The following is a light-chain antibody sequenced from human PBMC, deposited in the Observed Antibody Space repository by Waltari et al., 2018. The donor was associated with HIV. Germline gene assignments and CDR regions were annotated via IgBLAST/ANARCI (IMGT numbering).Light chain of an antibody. Sequence: EIVLTQSPATLCVSPGERVTLSCRASQSVSSNVAWYQQKSGQAPRLLLYDASTRATGGPAMFSGSGSGTEFTLTISSLQSEEYALYYCQQYNRVPPWTFGQGTKVESK. CDR3: QQYNRVPPWT. CDR2: DAS. J-gene: IGKJ1*01. CDR1: QSVSSN. V-gene: IGKV3-15*01.